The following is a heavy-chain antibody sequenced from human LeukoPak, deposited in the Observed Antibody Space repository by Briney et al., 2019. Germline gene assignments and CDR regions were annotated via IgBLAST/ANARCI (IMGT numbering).Heavy chain of an antibody. CDR2: INPNGGGT. D-gene: IGHD3-22*01. J-gene: IGHJ4*02. CDR3: ARDDHYYDSSGYYYYFDY. Sequence: ASVKVSCKASGYTFTGYYMHWVRQAPGQGLEWMGWINPNGGGTNYAQKFQGRVTMTRDTSISTAYMELSRLRSDDTAVYYCARDDHYYDSSGYYYYFDYWGQGTLVTVSS. V-gene: IGHV1-2*02. CDR1: GYTFTGYY.